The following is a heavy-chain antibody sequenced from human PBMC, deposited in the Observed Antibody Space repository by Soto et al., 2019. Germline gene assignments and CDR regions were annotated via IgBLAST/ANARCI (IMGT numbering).Heavy chain of an antibody. CDR3: ARVGGGFDM. J-gene: IGHJ3*02. D-gene: IGHD3-10*01. CDR2: ISNSGSTK. Sequence: EVQLVESGGGLVQPGGSLRLSCAASGFTFSYYSMNWVRQAPGKGLEWVAYISNSGSTKYYADSVKGRFTISKDNANNSLYLLCISVREEDTAVYYCARVGGGFDMWGQGTMVTVSS. V-gene: IGHV3-48*02. CDR1: GFTFSYYS.